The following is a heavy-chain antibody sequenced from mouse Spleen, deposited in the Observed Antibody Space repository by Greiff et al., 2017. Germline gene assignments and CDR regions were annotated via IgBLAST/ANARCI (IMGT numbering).Heavy chain of an antibody. CDR3: ARGSTMIAWFAY. Sequence: EVKLVESGPGLVKPSQSLSLTCSVTGYSITSGYYWNWIRQFPGNKLEWMGYISYDGSNNYNPSLKNRISITRDTSKNQFFLKLNSVTTEDTATYYCARGSTMIAWFAYWGQGTLVTVSA. J-gene: IGHJ3*01. CDR1: GYSITSGYY. V-gene: IGHV3-6*01. CDR2: ISYDGSN. D-gene: IGHD2-4*01.